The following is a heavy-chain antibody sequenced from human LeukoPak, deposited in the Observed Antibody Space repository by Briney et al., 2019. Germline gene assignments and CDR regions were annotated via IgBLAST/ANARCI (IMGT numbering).Heavy chain of an antibody. J-gene: IGHJ4*02. D-gene: IGHD2-2*01. CDR3: ARVVNQLPYS. Sequence: GGSLRLSCAASGFSFSSYEMNWVRQAPGKGLEWVSYISSSGGTIYYADSVKGRFTISRDNAKNSLFLQMNGLRAEDTAVYYCARVVNQLPYSWGQGAPVTVSS. CDR1: GFSFSSYE. V-gene: IGHV3-48*03. CDR2: ISSSGGTI.